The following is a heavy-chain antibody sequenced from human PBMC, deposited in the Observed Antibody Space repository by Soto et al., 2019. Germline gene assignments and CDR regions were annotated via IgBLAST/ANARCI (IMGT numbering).Heavy chain of an antibody. CDR1: GFNFRAYG. V-gene: IGHV3-30*18. Sequence: LRLSCAASGFNFRAYGMHWVRQAPGKGLQWVAVMSSDASNKYYADSVKGRFTISRDNSQNTLYLQMNSLRPEDTAVYYCAKGSSSVYYYYYGMDVWGQGTTVTVSS. D-gene: IGHD6-6*01. J-gene: IGHJ6*02. CDR3: AKGSSSVYYYYYGMDV. CDR2: MSSDASNK.